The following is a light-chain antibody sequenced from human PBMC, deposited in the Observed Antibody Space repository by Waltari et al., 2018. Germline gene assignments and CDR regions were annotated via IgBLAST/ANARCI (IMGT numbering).Light chain of an antibody. Sequence: QSVLTQPPSASGTPGQRVTISCSGSSSNIGSNYVYWYQQLPGTAPKLLIYRNNQRPVGVPDRFSGSKSGTAASLAISGLRSEDEADYYCAAWDDSLSGVVFGGGTKLTVL. V-gene: IGLV1-47*01. CDR2: RNN. CDR1: SSNIGSNY. CDR3: AAWDDSLSGVV. J-gene: IGLJ2*01.